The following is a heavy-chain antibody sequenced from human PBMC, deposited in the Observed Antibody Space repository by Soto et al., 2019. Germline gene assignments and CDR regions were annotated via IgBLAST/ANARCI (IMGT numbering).Heavy chain of an antibody. CDR3: ARVERWNFFYLDT. V-gene: IGHV1-2*04. J-gene: IGHJ5*02. CDR1: GYTFNDYY. Sequence: ASVKVSCKASGYTFNDYYIHWVRQAPGQGLEWMGWINPHSGATRYAQKFQGWVTMTRDTSMNTAYMEVSRLSSDDTAVFYCARVERWNFFYLDTWGQGTLVTVSS. D-gene: IGHD1-7*01. CDR2: INPHSGAT.